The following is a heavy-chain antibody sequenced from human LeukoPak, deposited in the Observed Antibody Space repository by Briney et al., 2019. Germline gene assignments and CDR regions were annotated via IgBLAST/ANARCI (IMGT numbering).Heavy chain of an antibody. J-gene: IGHJ4*02. CDR1: GYSISSGYY. CDR3: ARLSSGDGVPLDY. D-gene: IGHD6-19*01. CDR2: IYHSGST. V-gene: IGHV4-38-2*02. Sequence: PSETLSLTCTVSGYSISSGYYRGWIRQPPGKGPEWIGSIYHSGSTYYNPSLKSRVTISVDTSKNQFSLKLSSVTAADTAVYYCARLSSGDGVPLDYWGQGTLVTVSS.